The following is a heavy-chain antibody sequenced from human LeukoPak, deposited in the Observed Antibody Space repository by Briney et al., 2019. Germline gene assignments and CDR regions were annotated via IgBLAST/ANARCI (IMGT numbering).Heavy chain of an antibody. V-gene: IGHV4-38-2*02. J-gene: IGHJ4*02. CDR2: IFHSGST. D-gene: IGHD6-13*01. CDR3: ARQGSSWYRFDY. CDR1: GYSISTGYY. Sequence: PSETLSLTCTVSGYSISTGYYWGWIRQPPGKGLEWIGSIFHSGSTYYNPSLKSRVTISVDTSKNQFSLKLSSVTAADTAVYYCARQGSSWYRFDYWGQGTLVTVSS.